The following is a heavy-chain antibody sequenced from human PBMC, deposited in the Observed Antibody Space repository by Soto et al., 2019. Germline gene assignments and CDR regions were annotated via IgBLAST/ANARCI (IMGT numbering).Heavy chain of an antibody. V-gene: IGHV3-48*02. Sequence: EVQLVESGGGLIHPGGSLRLSCAASGFMFSAYSMNWVRQAPGKGLEWLSYITRSGAWIYYAESVKGRFSVSRDNGKNSLFLQMKGLKDEDTAIYYCARVPKGSTVTCWGQGTLVTVSS. CDR2: ITRSGAWI. CDR1: GFMFSAYS. J-gene: IGHJ4*02. D-gene: IGHD4-17*01. CDR3: ARVPKGSTVTC.